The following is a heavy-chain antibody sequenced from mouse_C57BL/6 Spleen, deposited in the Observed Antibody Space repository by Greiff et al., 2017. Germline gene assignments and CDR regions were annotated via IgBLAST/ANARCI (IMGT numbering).Heavy chain of an antibody. J-gene: IGHJ2*01. CDR2: INPYNGGT. Sequence: EVQLQQSGPVLVKPGASVKMSCKASGYTFTDYYMNWVKQSHGKSLEWIGVINPYNGGTSYNQKFKGKATLTADKSSSTAYMELNSLTSEDSAVXYAARWGYGVLYYFDDWGKGTTLTVSS. CDR3: ARWGYGVLYYFDD. D-gene: IGHD2-2*01. V-gene: IGHV1-19*01. CDR1: GYTFTDYY.